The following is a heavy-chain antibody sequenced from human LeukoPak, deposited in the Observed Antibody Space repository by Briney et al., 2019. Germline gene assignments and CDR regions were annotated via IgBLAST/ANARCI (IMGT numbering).Heavy chain of an antibody. CDR2: IYGDDNK. CDR3: AHDSPGNYGFDV. D-gene: IGHD3-16*02. CDR1: GFSLSTSGVG. V-gene: IGHV2-5*02. J-gene: IGHJ6*02. Sequence: GPTLVNPTQTLALTCTFSGFSLSTSGVGVAWIRQPPGKALEWLALIYGDDNKRYSSSLKSRLTITKDTSKNQVVLTMTNMDPVDTATYYCAHDSPGNYGFDVWGQGTTVTVSS.